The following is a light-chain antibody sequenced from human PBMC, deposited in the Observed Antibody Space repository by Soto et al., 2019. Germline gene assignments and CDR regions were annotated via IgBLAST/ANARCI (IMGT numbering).Light chain of an antibody. CDR2: TDN. CDR1: SSNIGSNT. Sequence: QLVLTQPPSASGAPGQKVTISCSGSSSNIGSNTVNWYHQLPGTAPKLLIYTDNKRPSGVPDRFSGSKSGTSASLAISGLQSEDEADYYCAAWDDSLNGVVFGGGTKLTVL. CDR3: AAWDDSLNGVV. J-gene: IGLJ3*02. V-gene: IGLV1-44*01.